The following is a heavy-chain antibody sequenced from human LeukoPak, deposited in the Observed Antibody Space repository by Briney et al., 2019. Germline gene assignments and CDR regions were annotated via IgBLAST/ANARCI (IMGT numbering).Heavy chain of an antibody. D-gene: IGHD6-6*01. CDR3: ARTAARRFDY. J-gene: IGHJ4*02. CDR1: GYTFPSYF. V-gene: IGHV1-46*01. CDR2: INPTGGST. Sequence: ASVKVSCKAPGYTFPSYFMHWVRQAPGQGLEWMGIINPTGGSTTYAQKFQGRVTMTRDTSTSTVYMELSSLRSDDTAVYYCARTAARRFDYWGQGTLVTVSS.